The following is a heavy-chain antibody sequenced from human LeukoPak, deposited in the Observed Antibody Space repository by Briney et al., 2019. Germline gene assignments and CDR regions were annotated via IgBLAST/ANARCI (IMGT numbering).Heavy chain of an antibody. CDR2: INPNSGGT. CDR1: GYTFTGYY. J-gene: IGHJ4*02. V-gene: IGHV1-2*06. Sequence: PQASVKVSCKASGYTFTGYYMHWVRQAPGQGLEWMGRINPNSGGTNYAQKFQGRVTMTRDTSISTAYMELSRLRSDDTAVYYCVLVVNPHTLDYWGQGTLVTVSS. D-gene: IGHD3-22*01. CDR3: VLVVNPHTLDY.